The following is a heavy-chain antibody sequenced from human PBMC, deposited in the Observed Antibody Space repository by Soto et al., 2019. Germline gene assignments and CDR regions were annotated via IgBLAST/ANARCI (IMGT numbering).Heavy chain of an antibody. Sequence: PGGSLRLSCAASGFTFSSYGMHWVRQAPGKGLEWVAVIWYDGGNKYYADSVKGRFTISRDNSKNTLYLQMNSLRAEDTAVYYCARDWYYYDSSGYPDYWGQGTLVTVSS. J-gene: IGHJ4*02. CDR3: ARDWYYYDSSGYPDY. CDR1: GFTFSSYG. V-gene: IGHV3-33*01. CDR2: IWYDGGNK. D-gene: IGHD3-22*01.